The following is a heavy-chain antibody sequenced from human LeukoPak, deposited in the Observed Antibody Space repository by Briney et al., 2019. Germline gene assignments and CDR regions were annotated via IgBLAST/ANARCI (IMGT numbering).Heavy chain of an antibody. V-gene: IGHV3-23*01. CDR3: AKDRRFLEWQDVFDV. CDR2: ISSTGGST. Sequence: GGFLRLSCAASGFTFSSYAVTWVRQAPGKGLEWVSGISSTGGSTYYTDSVKGRFAISRDNSKNTVYLQMNGLRADDTAVYYCAKDRRFLEWQDVFDVWGQGTMVTVSS. J-gene: IGHJ3*01. D-gene: IGHD3-3*01. CDR1: GFTFSSYA.